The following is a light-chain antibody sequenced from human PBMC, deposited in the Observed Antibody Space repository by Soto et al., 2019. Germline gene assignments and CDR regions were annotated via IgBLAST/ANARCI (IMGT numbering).Light chain of an antibody. CDR2: GAS. V-gene: IGKV3-20*01. CDR3: QQFGGSFWT. Sequence: IVLTQSPCTLSLSPGERATLSCRASQSVSNNYLAWYQQKPGQAPRLLIYGASSRATGIPDRFSGGGSGTDFTLTIMRLEPEDFAVYYCQQFGGSFWTFGHGTKVDI. J-gene: IGKJ1*01. CDR1: QSVSNNY.